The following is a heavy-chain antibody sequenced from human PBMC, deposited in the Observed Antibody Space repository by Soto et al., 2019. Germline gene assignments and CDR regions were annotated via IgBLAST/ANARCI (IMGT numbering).Heavy chain of an antibody. J-gene: IGHJ4*02. D-gene: IGHD3-9*01. CDR3: ARDAELRYFDWLLRPGFDY. CDR1: GYTFTSYG. CDR2: ISAYNGNT. Sequence: ASVKVSCKASGYTFTSYGISWVRQAPGQGLEWMGWISAYNGNTNYAQKLQGRVTMTTDTSTNTAYMELRSLRSDDTAVYYCARDAELRYFDWLLRPGFDYWGQGTLVTVSS. V-gene: IGHV1-18*04.